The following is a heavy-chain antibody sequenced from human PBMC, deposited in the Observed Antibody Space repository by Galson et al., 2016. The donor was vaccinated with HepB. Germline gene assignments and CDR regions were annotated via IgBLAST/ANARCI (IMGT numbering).Heavy chain of an antibody. J-gene: IGHJ4*02. CDR1: GFTFSTYW. CDR3: ARAYYYGSGSQPYYFDY. Sequence: SLRLPCAASGFTFSTYWMSWVRQAPGKGLEWVANIKQDGSEKDYVDSVKDRFTISRDNAKNSLYLQMNSLRAEDTAVYYCARAYYYGSGSQPYYFDYWGQGTLVTVSS. CDR2: IKQDGSEK. D-gene: IGHD3-10*01. V-gene: IGHV3-7*03.